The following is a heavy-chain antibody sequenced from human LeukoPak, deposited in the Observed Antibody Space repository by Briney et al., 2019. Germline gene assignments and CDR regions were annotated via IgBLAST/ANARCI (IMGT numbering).Heavy chain of an antibody. V-gene: IGHV3-23*01. J-gene: IGHJ6*03. CDR1: GFTFSSYG. CDR2: ISGSGGST. D-gene: IGHD1-26*01. Sequence: PGGSLRLSCAASGFTFSSYGMSWVRQAPGKGLEWVSAISGSGGSTYYADSVKGRFTISRDNSKNTLYLQMNSLRAEDTAVYYCAKGLTGGYYYYYYMDVWGKGTTVTVSS. CDR3: AKGLTGGYYYYYYMDV.